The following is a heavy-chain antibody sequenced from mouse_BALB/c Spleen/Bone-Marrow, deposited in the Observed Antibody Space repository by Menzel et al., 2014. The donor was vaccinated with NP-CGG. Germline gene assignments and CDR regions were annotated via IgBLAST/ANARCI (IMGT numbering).Heavy chain of an antibody. J-gene: IGHJ4*01. Sequence: QVQLKQSGPGLVQPSQSLPITCTVSGFSLTSYGVHWVRQSPGKGLEWLGVIWSGGSTDYNAPFMSRLNISNDNSKSQVFFKMDSLQANDTAIYYCARNPIRRNAMDYWGQGTSVTVSS. CDR3: ARNPIRRNAMDY. V-gene: IGHV2-2*02. CDR1: GFSLTSYG. CDR2: IWSGGST. D-gene: IGHD2-12*01.